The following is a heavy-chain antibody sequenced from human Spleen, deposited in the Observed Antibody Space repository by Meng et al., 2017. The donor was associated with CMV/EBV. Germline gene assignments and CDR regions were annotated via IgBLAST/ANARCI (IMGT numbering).Heavy chain of an antibody. D-gene: IGHD6-6*01. V-gene: IGHV4-39*07. Sequence: GSLRLSCIVSGGSISSSSYYCGWIRQPPVKGLEWIGSIFYSVSTYYNPSLKSRVTISVDTSKNQFSLKLSSVTAADTAVYYCASMYSSSPYYYHGMDVWGQGTTVTVSS. CDR1: GGSISSSSYY. J-gene: IGHJ6*02. CDR2: IFYSVST. CDR3: ASMYSSSPYYYHGMDV.